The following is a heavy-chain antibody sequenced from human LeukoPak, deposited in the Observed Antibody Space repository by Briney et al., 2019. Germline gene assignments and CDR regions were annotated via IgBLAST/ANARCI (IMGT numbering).Heavy chain of an antibody. CDR2: IYYSGST. V-gene: IGHV4-39*07. J-gene: IGHJ4*02. D-gene: IGHD2-2*02. CDR1: GGSISSSSYY. Sequence: KSSETLSLTCTVSGGSISSSSYYWGWIRQPPGKGLEWIGSIYYSGSTYYNPSLKSRVTISVDTSKNQFSLKLSSVTAADTAVYYCARDPPGFCTSASCYTYFDYWGQGTLVTVSS. CDR3: ARDPPGFCTSASCYTYFDY.